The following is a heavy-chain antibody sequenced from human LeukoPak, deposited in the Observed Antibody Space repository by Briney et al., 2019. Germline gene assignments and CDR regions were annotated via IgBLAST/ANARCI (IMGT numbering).Heavy chain of an antibody. CDR1: GFTFSGSA. J-gene: IGHJ4*02. V-gene: IGHV3-30*04. CDR2: ISYDGSNK. Sequence: GGSLRLSCAASGFTFSGSAMHWVRQAPGKGLEWVAFISYDGSNKYYADSAKGRFTISRDNSKNTLYLQMNSLRTEDTAVYYCAREAPFDYWGQGTLVTVSS. CDR3: AREAPFDY.